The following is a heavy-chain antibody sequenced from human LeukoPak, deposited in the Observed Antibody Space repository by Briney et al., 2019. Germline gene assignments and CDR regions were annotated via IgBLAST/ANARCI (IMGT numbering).Heavy chain of an antibody. CDR3: ARDDSDFAY. CDR2: IHHSGST. CDR1: GYSITSGFH. D-gene: IGHD4-11*01. J-gene: IGHJ4*02. Sequence: SETPSLTCTLSGYSITSGFHWAWIRQTPGKGLEWIASIHHSGSTYYNPSLKSRITISMDTSKNQFSLKLTSVTAADTALYYCARDDSDFAYWGQGTLVTVST. V-gene: IGHV4-38-2*02.